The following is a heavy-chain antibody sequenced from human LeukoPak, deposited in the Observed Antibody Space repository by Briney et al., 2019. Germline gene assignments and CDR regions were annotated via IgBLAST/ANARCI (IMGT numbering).Heavy chain of an antibody. CDR3: ANLIAVAY. D-gene: IGHD6-19*01. V-gene: IGHV3-30*18. CDR2: ISYDGSNK. Sequence: GGSLRLSCAASGFTFSSYGMHWVRQAPGKGLEWVAVISYDGSNKYYADSVKGRFTISRDNSKNTLYLQMNSLRAEDTAVYYCANLIAVAYWGQGTLVTVSS. J-gene: IGHJ4*02. CDR1: GFTFSSYG.